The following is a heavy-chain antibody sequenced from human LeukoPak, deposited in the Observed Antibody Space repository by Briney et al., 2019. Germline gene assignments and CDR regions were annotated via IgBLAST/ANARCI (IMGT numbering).Heavy chain of an antibody. CDR3: ARVVPAARRAYYYYYYGMDV. V-gene: IGHV1-46*01. D-gene: IGHD2-2*01. Sequence: ASVKVSCKASGYTFTSYYMHWVRQAPGQGLEWMGIINPSGGSTSYAQKFQGRVTMTRDTSTSTVYMELSSLRSEDTAVYYCARVVPAARRAYYYYYYGMDVWGQGTTVTVSS. J-gene: IGHJ6*02. CDR1: GYTFTSYY. CDR2: INPSGGST.